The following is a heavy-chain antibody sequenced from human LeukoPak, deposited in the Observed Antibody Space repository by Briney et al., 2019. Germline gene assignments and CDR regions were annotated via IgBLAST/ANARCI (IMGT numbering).Heavy chain of an antibody. CDR1: GGSFSGYY. J-gene: IGHJ4*02. V-gene: IGHV4-34*01. Sequence: PSETLSLTCAVYGGSFSGYYWSWIRQPPGKGLEWIGEINHSGSTNYNPSLKSRVTISVDTSKNQFSLKLSSVTAADTAVYYCARRRRTYYYDSSGSAIDYWGQGTLVTVSS. D-gene: IGHD3-22*01. CDR2: INHSGST. CDR3: ARRRRTYYYDSSGSAIDY.